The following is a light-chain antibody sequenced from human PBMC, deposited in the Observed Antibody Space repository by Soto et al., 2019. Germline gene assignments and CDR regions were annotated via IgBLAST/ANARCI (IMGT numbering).Light chain of an antibody. J-gene: IGLJ3*02. V-gene: IGLV1-44*01. CDR3: AAWDDGLNGSWV. CDR2: SNN. CDR1: SSNIGSNT. Sequence: QSVLTQPPSASGTPGQRVALSCSGSSSNIGSNTVNWYQQLPGTAPKPLIYSNNQRPSGVPDRFSASKSGTPASLAISGLHSEDEADYYCAAWDDGLNGSWVFGGGTKLTVL.